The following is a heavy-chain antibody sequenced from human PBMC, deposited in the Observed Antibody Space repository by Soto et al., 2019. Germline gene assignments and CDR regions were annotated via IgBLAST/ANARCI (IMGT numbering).Heavy chain of an antibody. D-gene: IGHD3-10*01. CDR3: ARVRVRRVTNKYYYYAVDV. CDR1: GDSFTSYW. V-gene: IGHV5-51*01. CDR2: IYPGDSDT. J-gene: IGHJ6*02. Sequence: PGESLKISCKGSGDSFTSYWIGWVRQMPGKGLEWMGIIYPGDSDTRYSPSFRGQVTMSADKSISTAYLQWSSLKASDTAMYYCARVRVRRVTNKYYYYAVDVWGQGTTVTVSS.